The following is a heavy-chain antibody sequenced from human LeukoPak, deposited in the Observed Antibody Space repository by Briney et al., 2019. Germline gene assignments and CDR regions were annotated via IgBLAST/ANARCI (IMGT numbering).Heavy chain of an antibody. D-gene: IGHD6-19*01. CDR1: GDLSTYY. Sequence: PSETLSLTCTVSGDLSTYYWSWIRQPPGKGLEWIASIYYSGSTYYNPSLKSRVTISVDASRNQFSLKLNSVTAADTAVYYCASLAVAGLSEGYWGQGTLVIVSS. CDR3: ASLAVAGLSEGY. V-gene: IGHV4-59*05. J-gene: IGHJ4*02. CDR2: IYYSGST.